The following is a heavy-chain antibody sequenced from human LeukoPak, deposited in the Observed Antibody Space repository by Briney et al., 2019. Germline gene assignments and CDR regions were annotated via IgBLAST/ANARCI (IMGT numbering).Heavy chain of an antibody. CDR1: GFTFSSYE. Sequence: GGSLRLSCAASGFTFSSYEMHWVRQAPGKGLEWVSYISSSGSTIYYADSVKGRFTISRDNAKNSLYLQMNSLRAEDTAVYYCARNGILGIAAAVDVWGKGTTVTVSS. CDR2: ISSSGSTI. J-gene: IGHJ6*04. V-gene: IGHV3-48*03. D-gene: IGHD6-13*01. CDR3: ARNGILGIAAAVDV.